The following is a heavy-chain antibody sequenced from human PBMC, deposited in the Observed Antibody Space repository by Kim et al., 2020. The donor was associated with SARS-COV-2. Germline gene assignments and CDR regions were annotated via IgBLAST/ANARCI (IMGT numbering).Heavy chain of an antibody. D-gene: IGHD3-3*01. CDR3: ARVHFGVVSPLEKPENWFDP. V-gene: IGHV3-11*05. CDR2: ISSSSSYT. CDR1: GFTFSDYY. Sequence: GGSLRLSCAASGFTFSDYYMSWIRQAPGKGLEWVSYISSSSSYTNYADSVKGRFTISRDNAKNSLYLQMNSLRAEDTAVYYCARVHFGVVSPLEKPENWFDPWGQGTLVTVSS. J-gene: IGHJ5*02.